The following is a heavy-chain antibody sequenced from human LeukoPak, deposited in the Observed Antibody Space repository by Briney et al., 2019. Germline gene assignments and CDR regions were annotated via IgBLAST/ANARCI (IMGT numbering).Heavy chain of an antibody. Sequence: PSQTLSLTCTVSGGSISSGSYYWSWIRQPAGRVLEWIGRIYRSGSTNYNPSLKSRVTISVDTSKNQFSLKLSSVTAADTAVYYCARVGYDSSGYYYIQDVYDVLGQATKDSVSS. J-gene: IGHJ3*01. D-gene: IGHD3-22*01. CDR3: ARVGYDSSGYYYIQDVYDV. CDR1: GGSISSGSYY. V-gene: IGHV4-61*02. CDR2: IYRSGST.